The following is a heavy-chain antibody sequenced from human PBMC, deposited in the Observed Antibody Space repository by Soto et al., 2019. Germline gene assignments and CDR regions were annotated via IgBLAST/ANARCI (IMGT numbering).Heavy chain of an antibody. Sequence: QVQLQESGPGLVKPSQTLSLTCTVSGGSISNADYYWSWVRQPPGKGLEWIGYIYYSGSSFFNPSLKSRVTMSKDTSKNQFSLRLTAVPAAETAVYYCARAIVVTVGGMDVWGRGTTVTVSS. CDR1: GGSISNADYY. J-gene: IGHJ6*02. CDR3: ARAIVVTVGGMDV. D-gene: IGHD5-12*01. V-gene: IGHV4-30-4*01. CDR2: IYYSGSS.